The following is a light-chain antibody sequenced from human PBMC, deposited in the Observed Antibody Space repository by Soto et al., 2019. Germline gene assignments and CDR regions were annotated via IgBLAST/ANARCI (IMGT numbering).Light chain of an antibody. V-gene: IGLV2-18*01. J-gene: IGLJ1*01. Sequence: QSVQTQPPCVSGSPGQSVTISCTGTSTDFVSYNRVSWYQQPPGTAPKLIIYEASNRPSGVPDRFSGSKSGNTASLTISGLQAADEADYYCSLYTSENTYVFGTGTKVTVL. CDR1: STDFVSYNR. CDR3: SLYTSENTYV. CDR2: EAS.